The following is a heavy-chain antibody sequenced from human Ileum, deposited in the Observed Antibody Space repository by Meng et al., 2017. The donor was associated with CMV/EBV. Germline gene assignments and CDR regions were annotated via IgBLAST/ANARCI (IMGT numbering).Heavy chain of an antibody. CDR1: GVSISSNPYY. V-gene: IGHV4-39*07. J-gene: IGHJ5*02. D-gene: IGHD2/OR15-2a*01. Sequence: QLQLQRWGPGLVKPSETLSLTCSVSGVSISSNPYYWGWIRQSPGKGLDWIGSIYYSGSSNYNPSLKSRVSISVDTSKNQFSLRLNSVTAADTAVYYCARATHLLGMSVLDWFDPWGQGILVTVSS. CDR3: ARATHLLGMSVLDWFDP. CDR2: IYYSGSS.